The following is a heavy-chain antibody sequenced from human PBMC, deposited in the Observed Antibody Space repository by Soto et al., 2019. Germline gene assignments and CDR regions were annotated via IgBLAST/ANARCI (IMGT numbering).Heavy chain of an antibody. Sequence: PWWSLRLSCAASVFIVSSHYMSWGRQAPGKGLEWVAFMYTSGTAYYADSVKGRFILSRDKSKNMVYLQMNSLRAEDTAVYYCARELPYGSGSYYGMDVWGQGTTVTVSS. J-gene: IGHJ6*02. CDR2: MYTSGTA. D-gene: IGHD3-10*01. CDR1: VFIVSSHY. V-gene: IGHV3-53*01. CDR3: ARELPYGSGSYYGMDV.